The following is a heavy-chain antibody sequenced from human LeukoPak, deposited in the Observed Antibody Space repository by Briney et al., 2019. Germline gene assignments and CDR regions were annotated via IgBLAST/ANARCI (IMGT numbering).Heavy chain of an antibody. CDR3: ARRAVEMATNWFDP. J-gene: IGHJ5*02. CDR1: GYTFTGYY. D-gene: IGHD5-12*01. V-gene: IGHV1-2*02. Sequence: ASVKVSCKASGYTFTGYYMHWVRQAPGQGLEWMGWINPNSGGTNYAQKFQGRVTMTRDTSISTAYMELSRLRSDDTAVYYCARRAVEMATNWFDPWGQGTLVTVSS. CDR2: INPNSGGT.